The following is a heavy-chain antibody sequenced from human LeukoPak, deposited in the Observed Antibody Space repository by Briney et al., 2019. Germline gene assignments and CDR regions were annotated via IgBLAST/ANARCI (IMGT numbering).Heavy chain of an antibody. CDR1: GFTFSDYA. CDR3: ARGGTW. J-gene: IGHJ4*02. CDR2: IWYDGSNK. Sequence: GGSLRLSCAASGFTFSDYAMHWVRQAPGKGLDWVAVIWYDGSNKYYADSVKGRFTIFRDNFKNTLYLEMNSLRVEDTAVYYCARGGTWWGQGTLVTVSS. D-gene: IGHD2-15*01. V-gene: IGHV3-33*01.